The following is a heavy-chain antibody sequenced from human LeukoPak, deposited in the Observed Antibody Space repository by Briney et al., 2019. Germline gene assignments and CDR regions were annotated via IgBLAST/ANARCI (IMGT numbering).Heavy chain of an antibody. CDR3: AKFLYYYDSSGYYDNDY. J-gene: IGHJ4*02. CDR2: IRYDGSNK. V-gene: IGHV3-30*02. D-gene: IGHD3-22*01. CDR1: GFTFSSYG. Sequence: GGSLRLSCAASGFTFSSYGMHWVRQAPGKGLEWVAFIRYDGSNKYYADSVKGRFTISRDNSKNTLYLQMNSLRAEDTAVYYCAKFLYYYDSSGYYDNDYWGQGTLVTVSS.